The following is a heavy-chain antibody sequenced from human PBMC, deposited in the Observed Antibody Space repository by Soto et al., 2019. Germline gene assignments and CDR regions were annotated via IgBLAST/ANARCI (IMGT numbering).Heavy chain of an antibody. CDR3: AKSSPLIRAAAGSFYGMDV. Sequence: QVQLVESGGGVVQPGRSLRLSCAASGFTFSSYGMHWVRQAPGKGLEWVAVISYDGSNKYYADSVKGRFTISRDNSKNTLYLQMNSLRAEDTAVYYCAKSSPLIRAAAGSFYGMDVWGQGTTVTVSS. CDR2: ISYDGSNK. CDR1: GFTFSSYG. V-gene: IGHV3-30*18. D-gene: IGHD6-13*01. J-gene: IGHJ6*02.